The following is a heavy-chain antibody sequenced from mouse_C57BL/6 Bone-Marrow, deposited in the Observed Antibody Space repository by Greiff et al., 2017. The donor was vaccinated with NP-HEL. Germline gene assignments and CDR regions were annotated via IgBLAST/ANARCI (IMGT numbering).Heavy chain of an antibody. CDR1: GFTFSSYA. CDR3: ARDLGIYYDYDTDY. D-gene: IGHD2-4*01. J-gene: IGHJ2*01. CDR2: ISDGGSYT. V-gene: IGHV5-4*01. Sequence: EVKLMESGGGLVKPGGSLKLSCAASGFTFSSYAMSWVRQTPEKRLEWVATISDGGSYTYYPDNVKGRFTISRDNAKNNLYLQMSHLKSEDTAMYYCARDLGIYYDYDTDYWGQGTTLTVSS.